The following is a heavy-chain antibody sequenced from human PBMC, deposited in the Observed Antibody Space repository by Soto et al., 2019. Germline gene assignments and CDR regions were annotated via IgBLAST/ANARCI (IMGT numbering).Heavy chain of an antibody. CDR2: TYYRSKWYN. CDR1: GDSVSSNSAA. Sequence: SQTLSLTCAISGDSVSSNSAAWNWIRQSPSRGLEWLGRTYYRSKWYNDYAVSVKSRITINPDTSKNQFSLQLNSVTPEDTAVYYCARDPYYDFWSGYSDAFDSWGQGTMVTVSS. J-gene: IGHJ3*02. D-gene: IGHD3-3*01. V-gene: IGHV6-1*01. CDR3: ARDPYYDFWSGYSDAFDS.